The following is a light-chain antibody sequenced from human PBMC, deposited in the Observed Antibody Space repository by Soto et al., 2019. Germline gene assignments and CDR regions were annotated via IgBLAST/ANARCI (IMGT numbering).Light chain of an antibody. J-gene: IGLJ2*01. V-gene: IGLV2-8*01. CDR3: SSFAGNNNLV. CDR1: SSDVGGYNY. CDR2: EVS. Sequence: QSALTQPPSASGSPGQSVTISCTGTSSDVGGYNYVSWYQQHPGKAPKLMISEVSKRPSGVPDRFSGSKSGNTASLTVAGIQAEDAAEYYFSSFAGNNNLVFGGGTKVTV.